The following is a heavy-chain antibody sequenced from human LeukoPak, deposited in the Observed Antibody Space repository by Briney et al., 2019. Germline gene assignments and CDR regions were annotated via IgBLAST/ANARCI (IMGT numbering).Heavy chain of an antibody. CDR2: ISSSSSYI. J-gene: IGHJ4*02. Sequence: SGGSLRLSCAASGFTFSSYSMNWVRQAPGKGLEWVSSISSSSSYIYYADSVKGRFTISRDNAKNSLYLQMNSLRAEDTAVYYCAREVGQQLVPFDYWGQGTLVTVSS. D-gene: IGHD6-13*01. V-gene: IGHV3-21*01. CDR1: GFTFSSYS. CDR3: AREVGQQLVPFDY.